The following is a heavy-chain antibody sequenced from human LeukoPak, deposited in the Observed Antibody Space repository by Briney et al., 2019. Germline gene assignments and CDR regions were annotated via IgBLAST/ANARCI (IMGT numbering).Heavy chain of an antibody. Sequence: GGSLRLSCAASGFTFSSYGMHWVRQAPGKGLEWVAFIRYDGSNKYYADSVKGRFTISRDNSKNTLYLQMNSLRAEDTAVYYCAKDRRLHPRYFDYWGQGTLVTVSS. J-gene: IGHJ4*02. V-gene: IGHV3-30*02. CDR3: AKDRRLHPRYFDY. D-gene: IGHD5-24*01. CDR2: IRYDGSNK. CDR1: GFTFSSYG.